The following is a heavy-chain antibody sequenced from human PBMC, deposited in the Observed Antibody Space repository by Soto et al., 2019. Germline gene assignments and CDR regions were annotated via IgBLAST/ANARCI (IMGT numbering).Heavy chain of an antibody. J-gene: IGHJ4*02. CDR3: VKSGDNYNLLDY. Sequence: GGSLRLSCAASGFTVSSNYMSWVRQAPGKGLEWVSVIYSGGSTYYADSVKGRFTISRDNSKNTLYLQMNSLRGDDTATYYCVKSGDNYNLLDYWGQGTPVTVSS. D-gene: IGHD1-1*01. CDR2: IYSGGST. V-gene: IGHV3-53*01. CDR1: GFTVSSNY.